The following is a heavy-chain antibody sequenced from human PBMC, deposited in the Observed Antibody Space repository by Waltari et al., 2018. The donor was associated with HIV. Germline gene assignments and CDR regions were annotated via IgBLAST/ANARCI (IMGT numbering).Heavy chain of an antibody. CDR3: ARLFYYDTTGYINNAFDI. CDR2: IYPFDSDT. J-gene: IGHJ3*02. D-gene: IGHD3-22*01. CDR1: GYTFTNYW. V-gene: IGHV5-51*03. Sequence: EVQLVQSGAEVRKSGELLKISCKASGYTFTNYWIAWVRQMSGEGLEWMGIIYPFDSDTRYNPSFEGQITISADKSLATAYLEWSNLNASDAAIYYCARLFYYDTTGYINNAFDIWGQGTVVTVS.